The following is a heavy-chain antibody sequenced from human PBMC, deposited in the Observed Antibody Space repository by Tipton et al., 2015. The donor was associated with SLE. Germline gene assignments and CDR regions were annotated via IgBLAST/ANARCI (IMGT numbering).Heavy chain of an antibody. D-gene: IGHD2-2*01. CDR1: GFTFSSYW. Sequence: GSLRLSCAASGFTFSSYWMHWVRQIPGKGLMWVSRINNDGSSITYAGSVKGRFTISRDNAKNTLYLQMNSLRAEDTAVYYWARSDQLLSSYSYGMDVWGQGTTVTVSS. CDR3: ARSDQLLSSYSYGMDV. CDR2: INNDGSSI. J-gene: IGHJ6*02. V-gene: IGHV3-74*01.